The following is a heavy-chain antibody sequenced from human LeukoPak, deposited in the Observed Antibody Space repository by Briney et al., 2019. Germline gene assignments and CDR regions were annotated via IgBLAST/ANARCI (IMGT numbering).Heavy chain of an antibody. CDR2: IRYDGSNK. J-gene: IGHJ4*02. Sequence: GGSLRLSCAASGFTFSSYGMHWVRQAPGKGLEWVAFIRYDGSNKYYADSVKGRFTISRDNSKNTLYLQMNSLRAEDTAVYYCARDYGDPLGHFDYWGQGTLATVSS. D-gene: IGHD4-17*01. V-gene: IGHV3-30*02. CDR3: ARDYGDPLGHFDY. CDR1: GFTFSSYG.